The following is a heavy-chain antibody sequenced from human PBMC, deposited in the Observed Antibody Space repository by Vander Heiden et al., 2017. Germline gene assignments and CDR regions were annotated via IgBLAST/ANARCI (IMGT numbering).Heavy chain of an antibody. CDR1: GFTFSSYA. Sequence: EVQLLESGGGLVQPGGFLRLSCAASGFTFSSYAMSGVRQAPGKGLEWGSAISGSGGSTYYADSVKGRFTISRDNSKNTLYLQMNSLRAEDTAVYYCAKVGCSGGSCKPFYFQHWGQGTLVTVSS. CDR2: ISGSGGST. CDR3: AKVGCSGGSCKPFYFQH. D-gene: IGHD2-15*01. J-gene: IGHJ1*01. V-gene: IGHV3-23*01.